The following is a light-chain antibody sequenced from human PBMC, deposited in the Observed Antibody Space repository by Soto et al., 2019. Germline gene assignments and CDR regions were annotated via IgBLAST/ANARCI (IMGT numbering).Light chain of an antibody. Sequence: VLTQPASVSGSPGQSITISCTGTSSDVGSYNLVSWYQQHPGTAPKLMIYEGSKRPSGVSNRLSGSKSGNTASLTISRLQAEDEADYYSNSYAGNSLYVFGTGTKVHRP. CDR3: NSYAGNSLYV. CDR1: SSDVGSYNL. V-gene: IGLV2-23*01. CDR2: EGS. J-gene: IGLJ1*01.